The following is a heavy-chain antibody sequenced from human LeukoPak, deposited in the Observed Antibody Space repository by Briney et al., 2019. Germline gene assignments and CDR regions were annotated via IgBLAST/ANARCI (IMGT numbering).Heavy chain of an antibody. V-gene: IGHV3-7*03. CDR1: RFTFSSYW. J-gene: IGHJ4*02. CDR3: ARTRGGYDFDY. D-gene: IGHD5-12*01. CDR2: IKQDGSEK. Sequence: GGSLRLSCAASRFTFSSYWMSWVRQAPGKGLEWVANIKQDGSEKYYVDSVKGRSTISRDNAKNSLYLQLNSLRAEDTAVYYCARTRGGYDFDYWGQGTLVTVSS.